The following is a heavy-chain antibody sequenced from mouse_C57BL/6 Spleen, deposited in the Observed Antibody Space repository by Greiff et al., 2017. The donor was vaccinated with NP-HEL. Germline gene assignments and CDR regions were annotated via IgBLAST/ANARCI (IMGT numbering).Heavy chain of an antibody. CDR3: ARWNPYYFDY. J-gene: IGHJ2*01. CDR1: GYAFTNYL. Sequence: VKLLESGAELVRPGTSVKVSCKASGYAFTNYLIEWVKQRPGQGLEWIGVINPGSGGTNYNEKFKGKATLTADKSSSTAYMQLSSLTSEDSAVYFCARWNPYYFDYWGQGTTLTVSS. V-gene: IGHV1-54*01. CDR2: INPGSGGT.